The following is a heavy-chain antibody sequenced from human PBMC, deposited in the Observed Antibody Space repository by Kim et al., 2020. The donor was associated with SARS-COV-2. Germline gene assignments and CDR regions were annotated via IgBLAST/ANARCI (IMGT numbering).Heavy chain of an antibody. V-gene: IGHV3-23*01. Sequence: GGSLRLSCTASGFSFSTYAMNWVRHAPGKGLEWVSSVSGSGGSRYYTDSVKGRFTISRDNTHNTLFLQMNSLRGEDTARYFCAKSRSGSYFHEGIYFDSWGQGTLLTVSS. J-gene: IGHJ4*02. D-gene: IGHD3-10*01. CDR1: GFSFSTYA. CDR2: VSGSGGSR. CDR3: AKSRSGSYFHEGIYFDS.